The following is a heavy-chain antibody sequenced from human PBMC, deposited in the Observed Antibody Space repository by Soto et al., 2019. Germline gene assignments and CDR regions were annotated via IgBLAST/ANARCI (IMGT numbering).Heavy chain of an antibody. J-gene: IGHJ3*02. D-gene: IGHD3-22*01. CDR2: IYYSGST. CDR3: ARDLGDIHYYDSSRWDFDI. Sequence: LSLTCTVSGGSVSSGSYYWSWIRQPPGKGLEWIGYIYYSGSTNYNPSLKSRVTISVDTSKNQFSLKLSSVTAADTAVYYCARDLGDIHYYDSSRWDFDIWGQGTMVTVS. V-gene: IGHV4-61*01. CDR1: GGSVSSGSYY.